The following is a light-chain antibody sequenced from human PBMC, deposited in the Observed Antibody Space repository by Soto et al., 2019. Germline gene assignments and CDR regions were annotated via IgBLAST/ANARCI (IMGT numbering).Light chain of an antibody. CDR2: AAS. J-gene: IGKJ2*01. CDR1: QGISNY. Sequence: DIQMTQSPSSLSASVGDRVTSTCRASQGISNYLDWYQQKPGKVPKLLIYAASTLQSGVPSRFSGSGSGTDFTLTISSRQPEDVATYYCQKYNSAPQTFGQGTKLEI. CDR3: QKYNSAPQT. V-gene: IGKV1-27*01.